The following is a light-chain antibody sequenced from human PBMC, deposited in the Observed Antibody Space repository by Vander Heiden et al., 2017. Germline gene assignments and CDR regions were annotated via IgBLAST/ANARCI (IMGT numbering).Light chain of an antibody. CDR2: KDS. Sequence: SYDLTQPPSQPVSPGQTARITCSGDALPKQYAYWYQQKPGQAPVLVIYKDSERPSGIPERFSGSSSGTTVTLTISGVQAEDEADYYCQSADSSGTYEVFGGGTKLTVL. CDR1: ALPKQY. V-gene: IGLV3-25*03. CDR3: QSADSSGTYEV. J-gene: IGLJ2*01.